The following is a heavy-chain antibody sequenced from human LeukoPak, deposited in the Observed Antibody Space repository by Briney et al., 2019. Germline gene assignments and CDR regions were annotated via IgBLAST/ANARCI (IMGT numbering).Heavy chain of an antibody. J-gene: IGHJ4*02. D-gene: IGHD6-13*01. CDR1: GGSISSSNW. Sequence: ASGTLSLTCAVSGGSISSSNWWSWVRQPPGKGLEWIGEIYHSGSTNYNPSLKSRVTISVDKSKNQFSLKLSSVAAADTAVYYCARASPYSSSWYTDYWGQGTLVTVSS. V-gene: IGHV4-4*02. CDR3: ARASPYSSSWYTDY. CDR2: IYHSGST.